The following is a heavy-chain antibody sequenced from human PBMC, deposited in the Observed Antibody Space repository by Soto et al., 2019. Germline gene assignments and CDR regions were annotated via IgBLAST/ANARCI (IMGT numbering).Heavy chain of an antibody. CDR3: ARDRRGYSYAAYYYYGMDV. V-gene: IGHV1-69*13. CDR2: IIPIFGTA. Sequence: GASVKVSCKASGGTFSSYAISWVRQAPGQGLEWMGGIIPIFGTANYAQKFQGGVTITADESTSTAYMELSSLRSEDTAVYYCARDRRGYSYAAYYYYGMDVWGQGTTVTVSS. J-gene: IGHJ6*02. D-gene: IGHD5-18*01. CDR1: GGTFSSYA.